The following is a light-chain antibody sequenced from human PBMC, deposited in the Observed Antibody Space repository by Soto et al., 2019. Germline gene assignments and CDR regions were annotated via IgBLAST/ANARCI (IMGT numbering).Light chain of an antibody. J-gene: IGKJ1*01. Sequence: EIVMTQSPATLSVSPGERATLSCRASQSVSSNLAWYQQKPGQAPRLLIYNAFTRASGIPASFSGSGYGTEFTLTISSLQSEDFAVYYCQQYYNWPRTFGQGTKVEIK. CDR1: QSVSSN. CDR3: QQYYNWPRT. CDR2: NAF. V-gene: IGKV3-15*01.